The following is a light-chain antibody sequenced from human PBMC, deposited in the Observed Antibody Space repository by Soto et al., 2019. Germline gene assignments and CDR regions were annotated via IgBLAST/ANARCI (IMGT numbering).Light chain of an antibody. CDR1: TSNIGSNS. Sequence: QSVLTQPPSASGAPGQRVTLSCSGSTSNIGSNSVNWYQQVPGTAPKLLIYGNSNRPSGVPDRFSGSKSGTSASLAIIGLQAEDEADYYCQSYDSSLSGYVFGGGTKLTVL. J-gene: IGLJ2*01. CDR2: GNS. CDR3: QSYDSSLSGYV. V-gene: IGLV1-40*01.